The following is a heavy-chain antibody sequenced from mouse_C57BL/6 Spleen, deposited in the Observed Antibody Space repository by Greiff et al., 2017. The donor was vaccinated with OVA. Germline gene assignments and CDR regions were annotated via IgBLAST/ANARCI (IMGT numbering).Heavy chain of an antibody. V-gene: IGHV1-55*01. CDR3: ARVTAQATGDY. D-gene: IGHD3-2*02. CDR1: GYTFTSYW. CDR2: IYPGSGST. Sequence: VQLQQPGAELVKPGASVKMSCKASGYTFTSYWITWVKQRPGQGLEWIGDIYPGSGSTNYTEKFKSKATLNVDTSSSTAYMQLSSLTSEDSAVYYCARVTAQATGDYWGQGTTLTVSS. J-gene: IGHJ2*01.